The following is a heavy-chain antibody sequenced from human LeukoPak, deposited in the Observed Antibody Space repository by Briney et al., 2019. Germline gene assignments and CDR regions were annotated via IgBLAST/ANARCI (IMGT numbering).Heavy chain of an antibody. J-gene: IGHJ4*02. V-gene: IGHV4-59*08. CDR3: ARLGSYHDF. CDR2: IYYSGST. CDR1: GGSISGYY. D-gene: IGHD1-26*01. Sequence: SETLSLTCTVSGGSISGYYWSWIRQPPGKGLQFIGYIYYSGSTNYNPSLESRVTISVDTSKNQFSLKLRSVTAADTAVYYCARLGSYHDFWGQGALVTVSS.